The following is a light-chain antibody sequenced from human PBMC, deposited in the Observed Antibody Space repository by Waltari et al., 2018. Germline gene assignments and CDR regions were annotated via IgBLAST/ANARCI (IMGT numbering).Light chain of an antibody. CDR3: KSYAGSNTLV. CDR1: RSDIGGYNR. J-gene: IGLJ2*01. CDR2: QVS. V-gene: IGLV2-8*01. Sequence: QAALTQPPSMSGSPGQSVTISCTGTRSDIGGYNRVSWYQHHPGKAPKLMIYQVSQRPSGVSDRFSGSKSGNTASLTISGLQAEDEADYYCKSYAGSNTLVFDGGTRLTVL.